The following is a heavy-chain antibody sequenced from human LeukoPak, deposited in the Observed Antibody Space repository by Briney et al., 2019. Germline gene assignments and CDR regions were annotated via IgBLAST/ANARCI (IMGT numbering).Heavy chain of an antibody. D-gene: IGHD3-3*01. CDR1: GFTFSSYA. CDR2: ISGSGGST. CDR3: AKTNGEHWSGYYTYVYFDY. J-gene: IGHJ4*02. V-gene: IGHV3-23*01. Sequence: PGGSLRLSCAASGFTFSSYAMSWVRQAPGKGLEWVSAISGSGGSTYYADSVKGRFTISRDNSKNTLYLQMNSLRAEDTAVYYCAKTNGEHWSGYYTYVYFDYWGQGTLVTVSS.